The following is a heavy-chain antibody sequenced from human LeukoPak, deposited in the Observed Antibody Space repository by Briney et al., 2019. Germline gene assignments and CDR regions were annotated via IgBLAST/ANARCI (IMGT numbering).Heavy chain of an antibody. V-gene: IGHV4-59*01. CDR2: ISYSGST. CDR3: ASLLNGGVSHWFDP. Sequence: PSETLSLTCTVSGGSISNYYWSWIRQPPGKGMEWIGYISYSGSTNYNPSLRSRVTISVDTSKNQSSLKLSSVTAADTAVYYCASLLNGGVSHWFDPWGQGTLVTVSS. CDR1: GGSISNYY. J-gene: IGHJ5*02. D-gene: IGHD7-27*01.